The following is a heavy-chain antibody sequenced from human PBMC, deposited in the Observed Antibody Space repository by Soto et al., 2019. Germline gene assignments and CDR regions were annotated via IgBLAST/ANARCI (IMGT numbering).Heavy chain of an antibody. J-gene: IGHJ5*02. CDR2: IAYDGSNK. CDR3: ARDLQAGDDNVNWLAP. D-gene: IGHD1-1*01. CDR1: GFSISRSA. V-gene: IGHV3-30-3*01. Sequence: QVQLVESGGGVVQPGRSLRLSCVASGFSISRSAMHWVRQAPGKGLEWVAVIAYDGSNKWYADSAKGRFTISRDNSKNTLYLDRSSQRAEDSAVYFCARDLQAGDDNVNWLAPWGQGTLVTVSS.